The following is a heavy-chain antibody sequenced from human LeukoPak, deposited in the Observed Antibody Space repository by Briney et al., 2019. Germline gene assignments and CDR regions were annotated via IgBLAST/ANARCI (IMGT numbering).Heavy chain of an antibody. CDR1: GYTLTELS. D-gene: IGHD3-3*01. V-gene: IGHV1-24*01. CDR3: AKDRIPDGFYSIDH. CDR2: FDPEDGET. Sequence: GASVKVSCKVSGYTLTELSMHWVRQAPGKGLEWMGGFDPEDGETIYAQKFQGRVTMTEDTSTDTAYMELSSLRAEDTAVYYCAKDRIPDGFYSIDHWGQGVLVTVSS. J-gene: IGHJ4*02.